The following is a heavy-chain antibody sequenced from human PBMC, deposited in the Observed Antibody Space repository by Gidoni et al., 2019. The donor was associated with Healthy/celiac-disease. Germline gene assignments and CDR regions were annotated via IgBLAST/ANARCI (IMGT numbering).Heavy chain of an antibody. Sequence: EVQLVESGGGLVKPGGSLRLSCAASGFTFSRYSMNWVLQAPGKGLDCVSSISSSSSYIDDADSVKGRCTISRDNAKNSLYLQMNSLRAEDTAVYYCAREGDDSTVDYWGQGTLVTVSS. CDR1: GFTFSRYS. D-gene: IGHD3-22*01. CDR3: AREGDDSTVDY. J-gene: IGHJ4*02. CDR2: ISSSSSYI. V-gene: IGHV3-21*01.